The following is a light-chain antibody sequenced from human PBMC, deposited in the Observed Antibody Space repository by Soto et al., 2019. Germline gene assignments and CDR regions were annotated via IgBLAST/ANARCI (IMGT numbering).Light chain of an antibody. CDR2: WAS. CDR3: QQSYTFPLT. Sequence: DIVMTQSPDSLAVSLGERATINCKSSQSVSFSSNNKNHLAWYQQKPGQPPKLLISWASSREPGVPDRFSGSGSGTDFTFTISSLQAEDVAVYYCQQSYTFPLTFGGGTKVEI. V-gene: IGKV4-1*01. J-gene: IGKJ4*01. CDR1: QSVSFSSNNKNH.